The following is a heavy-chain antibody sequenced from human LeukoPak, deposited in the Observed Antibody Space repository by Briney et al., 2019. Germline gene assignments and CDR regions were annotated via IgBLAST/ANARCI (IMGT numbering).Heavy chain of an antibody. D-gene: IGHD3-10*01. CDR3: ARGPRITLVRGGQWYFYMDV. Sequence: ASVKVSCKASGDTFTSYYIHWMRQAPGQGLEWMGWINPNSGGTNYAQKFQGRVTMTRDTSTSTVYMELSSLRSDDTAVYYCARGPRITLVRGGQWYFYMDVWGKGTTVTVSS. CDR1: GDTFTSYY. J-gene: IGHJ6*03. CDR2: INPNSGGT. V-gene: IGHV1-2*02.